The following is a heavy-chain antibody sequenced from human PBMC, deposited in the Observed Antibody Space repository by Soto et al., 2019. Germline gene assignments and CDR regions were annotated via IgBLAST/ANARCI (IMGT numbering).Heavy chain of an antibody. CDR2: ISNDGSNK. J-gene: IGHJ5*02. CDR1: GFTFSSYA. D-gene: IGHD6-13*01. CDR3: ASQIAASVADIKYNWFDP. V-gene: IGHV3-30-3*01. Sequence: GGSLRLSCAASGFTFSSYAMHWVRQAPGKGLEWVAVISNDGSNKYYADSVKGRFTISSDNSKNTLYLQMNSLRTEDRAVYYGASQIAASVADIKYNWFDPWGQGTLVTVSS.